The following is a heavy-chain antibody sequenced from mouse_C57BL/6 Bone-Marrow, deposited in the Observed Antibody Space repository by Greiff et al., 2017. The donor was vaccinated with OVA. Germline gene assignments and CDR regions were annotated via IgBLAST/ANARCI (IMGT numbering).Heavy chain of an antibody. D-gene: IGHD2-5*01. CDR2: IDPANGNT. V-gene: IGHV14-3*01. CDR1: GFNIKNTY. J-gene: IGHJ2*01. Sequence: EVQLQQSVAELVRPGASVKLSCTASGFNIKNTYMPWVKQRPEQGLEWIGRIDPANGNTKYAPKFQGKATITADTSSNTAYLQLSSLTSEDTAIYYCARSGTYSNYVDYWGQGTTLTVSS. CDR3: ARSGTYSNYVDY.